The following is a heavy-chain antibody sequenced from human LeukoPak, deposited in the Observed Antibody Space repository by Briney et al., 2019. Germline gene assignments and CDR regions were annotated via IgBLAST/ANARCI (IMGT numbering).Heavy chain of an antibody. D-gene: IGHD5-18*01. Sequence: SVKVSCKASGGTFSSYAISWVRQAPGQGLEWMGGIIPIFGTANYAQKFQGRVMITADESTSTAYMELSSLRSEDTAVYYCARDRGGYSYTLDAFDIWGQGTMVTVSS. CDR1: GGTFSSYA. V-gene: IGHV1-69*13. CDR2: IIPIFGTA. CDR3: ARDRGGYSYTLDAFDI. J-gene: IGHJ3*02.